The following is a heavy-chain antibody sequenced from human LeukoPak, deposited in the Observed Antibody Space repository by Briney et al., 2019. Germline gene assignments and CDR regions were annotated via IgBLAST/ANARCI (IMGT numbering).Heavy chain of an antibody. D-gene: IGHD3-22*01. CDR3: AKTYYYDSSGFDY. CDR2: ISYDGSNK. CDR1: GFSVSSNY. Sequence: GGSLRLSCAASGFSVSSNYMSWVRQAPGKGLEWVAVISYDGSNKYYADSVKGRFTISRDNSKNTPYLQMNSLRAEDTAVYYCAKTYYYDSSGFDYWGQGTLVTVSS. J-gene: IGHJ4*02. V-gene: IGHV3-30*18.